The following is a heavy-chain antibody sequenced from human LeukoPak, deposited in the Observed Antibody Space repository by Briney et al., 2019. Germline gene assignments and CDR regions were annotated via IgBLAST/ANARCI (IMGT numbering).Heavy chain of an antibody. CDR2: IYPGDSDT. V-gene: IGHV5-51*01. Sequence: GESLKICCKGSGYRFTSYWIGWVRQMPGKGLEWMGIIYPGDSDTRYSPSFQGQVTISADKSINTAYLQWSSLKASDTAMYYCATSPTAVTSQQYFQHWGQGTLVTVSS. D-gene: IGHD6-13*01. CDR3: ATSPTAVTSQQYFQH. CDR1: GYRFTSYW. J-gene: IGHJ1*01.